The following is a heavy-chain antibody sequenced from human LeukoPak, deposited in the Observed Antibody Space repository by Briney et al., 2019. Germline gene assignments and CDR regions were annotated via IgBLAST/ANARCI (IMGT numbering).Heavy chain of an antibody. CDR1: GFTFSSYA. CDR2: ISYDGSNK. V-gene: IGHV3-30-3*01. D-gene: IGHD3-22*01. Sequence: PGGSLRLSCAAAGFTFSSYATHWVRHAPGKGLGWVAVISYDGSNKYYADSVKGRFTISRDNSKNTLYLQMNSLRAEDTAVYYCARDQSSYYDSSGYDYWGQGTLVTVSS. CDR3: ARDQSSYYDSSGYDY. J-gene: IGHJ4*02.